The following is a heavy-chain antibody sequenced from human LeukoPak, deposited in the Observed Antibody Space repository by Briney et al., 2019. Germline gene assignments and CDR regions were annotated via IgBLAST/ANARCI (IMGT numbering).Heavy chain of an antibody. J-gene: IGHJ4*02. Sequence: GGSLRLSCAASGFTFSSYGMHWVRQAPGKGLEWVAVIWDNGSKKYHADSVKGQFTISRDNSKSTLYLQMNSLRAEDTAVYYCARDPRGPGLNYWGQGTLVTVSS. CDR1: GFTFSSYG. CDR3: ARDPRGPGLNY. V-gene: IGHV3-33*08. D-gene: IGHD3-10*01. CDR2: IWDNGSKK.